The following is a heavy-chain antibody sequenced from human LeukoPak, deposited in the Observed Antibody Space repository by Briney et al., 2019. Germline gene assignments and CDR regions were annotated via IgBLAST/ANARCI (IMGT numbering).Heavy chain of an antibody. D-gene: IGHD2-2*02. J-gene: IGHJ6*02. CDR2: INHSGST. CDR3: ARGSGDIVVVPAAISSYYYYGMDV. V-gene: IGHV4-34*01. CDR1: GGSVTYTNYY. Sequence: SETLSLTCTVSGGSVTYTNYYWSWIRQPPGKGLEWIGEINHSGSTNYNPSLKSRVTISVDTSKNQFSLKLSSVTAADTAVYYCARGSGDIVVVPAAISSYYYYGMDVWGQGTTVTVSS.